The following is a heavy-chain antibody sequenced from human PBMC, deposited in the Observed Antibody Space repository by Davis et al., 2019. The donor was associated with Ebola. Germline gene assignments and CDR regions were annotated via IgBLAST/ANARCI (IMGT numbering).Heavy chain of an antibody. D-gene: IGHD5-24*01. J-gene: IGHJ4*02. CDR3: GRGVSMATITNY. CDR1: GYTFTSYD. CDR2: MNPTSANT. Sequence: ASVKVSCKASGYTFTSYDINWVRQATGQGLEWMGWMNPTSANTGYAQKFQGRVTMTRNTSISTAYMELSSLSSEDTAVYYCGRGVSMATITNYWGQGTLVTVSS. V-gene: IGHV1-8*01.